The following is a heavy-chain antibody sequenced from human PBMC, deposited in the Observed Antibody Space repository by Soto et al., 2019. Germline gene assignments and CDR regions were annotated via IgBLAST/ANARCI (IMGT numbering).Heavy chain of an antibody. CDR2: IYYSGST. Sequence: PSDTLSLTSTVSGGSIGSSSYYWAGIRHPPGKGLEWLGSIYYSGSTYYNPSLKSRVTISVDTSKNQFSLKLSSVTAADTAVYYCARRGYYAISAFDIWGQGTMVT. CDR1: GGSIGSSSYY. V-gene: IGHV4-39*01. J-gene: IGHJ3*02. CDR3: ARRGYYAISAFDI. D-gene: IGHD2-8*01.